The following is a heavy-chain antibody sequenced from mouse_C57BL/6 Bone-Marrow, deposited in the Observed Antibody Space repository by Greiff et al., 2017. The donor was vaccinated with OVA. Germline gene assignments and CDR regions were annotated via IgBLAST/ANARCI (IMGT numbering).Heavy chain of an antibody. J-gene: IGHJ2*01. CDR2: INYDGSST. CDR1: GFTFSDYY. CDR3: AREGGGLLLDY. Sequence: EVQLVESEGGLVQPGSSMKLSCTASGFTFSDYYMAWVRQVPEKGLEWVANINYDGSSTYYLDSLKSRFIISRDNAKNILYLQMSSLKSEDTATYYCAREGGGLLLDYWGQGTTLTVSS. D-gene: IGHD2-10*01. V-gene: IGHV5-16*01.